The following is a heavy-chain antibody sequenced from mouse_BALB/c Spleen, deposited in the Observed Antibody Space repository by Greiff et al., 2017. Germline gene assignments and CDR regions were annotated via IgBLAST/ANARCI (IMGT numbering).Heavy chain of an antibody. D-gene: IGHD2-3*01. J-gene: IGHJ4*01. Sequence: EVQLQQSGTVLARPGASVKMSCKASGYSFTSYWMHWVKQRPGQGLEWIGAIYPGNSDTSYNQKFKGKAKLTAVTSASTAYMELSSLTNEDSAVYYCTPIYDGYYGDYYAMDYWGQGTSVTVSS. CDR3: TPIYDGYYGDYYAMDY. CDR1: GYSFTSYW. V-gene: IGHV1-5*01. CDR2: IYPGNSDT.